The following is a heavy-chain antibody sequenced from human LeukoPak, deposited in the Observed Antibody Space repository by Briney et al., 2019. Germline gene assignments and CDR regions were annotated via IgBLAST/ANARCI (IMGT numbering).Heavy chain of an antibody. CDR2: ISGSGGST. Sequence: GGSLRLSCAASGFTFSSYAMSWVRQAPGKGLEGVSAISGSGGSTYYADSVKGRFTISRDNSKNTLYLQMNSLRAEDTAVYYCAKGPGGSTALSWFDPWGQGTLVTVSS. D-gene: IGHD3-16*01. CDR1: GFTFSSYA. V-gene: IGHV3-23*01. J-gene: IGHJ5*02. CDR3: AKGPGGSTALSWFDP.